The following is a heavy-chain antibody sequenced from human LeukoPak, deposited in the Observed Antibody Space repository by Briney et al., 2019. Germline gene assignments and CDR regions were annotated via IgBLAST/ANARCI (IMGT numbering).Heavy chain of an antibody. Sequence: GGSLRLSCTASGFTFGDYAMSWVRQAPGKGLEWVGFIRSKAYGGTTEYAASVKGRFTISRDDSKSIAYLQMNSLKTEDTAVYYCTRGAYSWFGELLSVDYWGQGTLVTVSS. V-gene: IGHV3-49*04. CDR1: GFTFGDYA. CDR3: TRGAYSWFGELLSVDY. J-gene: IGHJ4*02. D-gene: IGHD3-10*01. CDR2: IRSKAYGGTT.